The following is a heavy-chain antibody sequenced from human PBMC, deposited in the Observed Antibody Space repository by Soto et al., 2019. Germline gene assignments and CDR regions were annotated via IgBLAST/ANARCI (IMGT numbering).Heavy chain of an antibody. D-gene: IGHD6-13*01. CDR1: GGSISSYY. J-gene: IGHJ5*02. CDR2: IYYSGST. Sequence: QVQLQESGPGLVKPSETLSLTCTVSGGSISSYYWSWIRQPPGKGLEWIGDIYYSGSTNYNPSLKSRVTISVDTSKNQFALKLSSVTAADTAVYYCARGGGVAAALFDPWGQGTLVTVSS. V-gene: IGHV4-59*01. CDR3: ARGGGVAAALFDP.